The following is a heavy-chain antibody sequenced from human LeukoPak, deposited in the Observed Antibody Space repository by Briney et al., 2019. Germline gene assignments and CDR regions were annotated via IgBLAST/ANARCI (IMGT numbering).Heavy chain of an antibody. CDR1: GFTFSSYG. CDR2: ISYDGSNK. D-gene: IGHD6-13*01. J-gene: IGHJ4*02. Sequence: GGSLRLSCAASGFTFSSYGMHWVRQAPGKGLEWVAVISYDGSNKYYADSVKGRFTISRDNSKNTLYLQMNSLRAEDTAVYYCAKVHGSSSWYGAQDYWGQGTLVTVSS. CDR3: AKVHGSSSWYGAQDY. V-gene: IGHV3-30*18.